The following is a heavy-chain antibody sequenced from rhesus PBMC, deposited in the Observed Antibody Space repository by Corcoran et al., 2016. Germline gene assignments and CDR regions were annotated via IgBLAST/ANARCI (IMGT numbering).Heavy chain of an antibody. V-gene: IGHV4-173*01. CDR3: ARGRSGSRPYFDL. D-gene: IGHD6-25*01. J-gene: IGHJ2*01. CDR1: GGSISSNS. CDR2: VSGGGRST. Sequence: QLQLQESGPGLVKPSETLSLTCAVSGGSISSNSWSLIRPPPGEGLEWIGGVSGGGRSTDDNPSLKSRVTISTDTSKNEFSLRLSSVTAADTAVYYCARGRSGSRPYFDLWGPGTPITISS.